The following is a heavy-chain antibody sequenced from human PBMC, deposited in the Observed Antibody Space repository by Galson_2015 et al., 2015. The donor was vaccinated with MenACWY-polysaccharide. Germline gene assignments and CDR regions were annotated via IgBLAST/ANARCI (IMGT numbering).Heavy chain of an antibody. J-gene: IGHJ4*02. Sequence: SLRLSCAASGFALSGYWMSWFRQAPGKGLEWVANIKFDGSEAVYVDSVKGRFTVSRDNARNALYLQMNSLRAEDTAVYYCMRAWYCSNVVFFYYDYRRPATLAAVSS. V-gene: IGHV3-7*01. D-gene: IGHD2-15*01. CDR2: IKFDGSEA. CDR3: MRAWYCSNVVFFYYDY. CDR1: GFALSGYW.